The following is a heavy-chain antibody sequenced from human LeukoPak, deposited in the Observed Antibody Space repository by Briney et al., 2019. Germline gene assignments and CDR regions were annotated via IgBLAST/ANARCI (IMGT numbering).Heavy chain of an antibody. Sequence: PGRSLRLSCAASGFTFSSYWMHWVRQAPGKGLVWVSRITSSGSGTSYADSVKGRFTISRDNAKNTLYLQMNSLRAEDTAVFYCAREACGSGNYYMNYWGQGTLVTVSS. J-gene: IGHJ4*02. V-gene: IGHV3-74*01. CDR3: AREACGSGNYYMNY. D-gene: IGHD3-10*01. CDR1: GFTFSSYW. CDR2: ITSSGSGT.